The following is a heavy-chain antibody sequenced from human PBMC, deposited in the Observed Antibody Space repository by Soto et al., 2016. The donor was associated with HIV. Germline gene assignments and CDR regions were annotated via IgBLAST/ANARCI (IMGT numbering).Heavy chain of an antibody. D-gene: IGHD2-2*01. J-gene: IGHJ4*02. Sequence: EVQLVESGGGLVKPGGSLRLSCAASGFTFSSYSMNWVRQAPGKGLEWVSSISSSSSYIYYADSVKGRFTISRDNAKNSLYLQMNSLRAEDTAVYYCARCQGSSTSCPGGYWGQGTLVHRLL. V-gene: IGHV3-21*01. CDR1: GFTFSSYS. CDR2: ISSSSSYI. CDR3: ARCQGSSTSCPGGY.